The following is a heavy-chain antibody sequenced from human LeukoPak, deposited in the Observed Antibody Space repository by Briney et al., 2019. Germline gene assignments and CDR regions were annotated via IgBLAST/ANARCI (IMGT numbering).Heavy chain of an antibody. J-gene: IGHJ5*02. CDR2: ISYDGSNK. Sequence: PGGSLRLSCAASGFTFSSYGMHWVRQAPGKGLEWVAVISYDGSNKYYADSVKGRFTISRDNSKNTLYLQMNSLRAGDTAVYYCVKDRLTRLWFGELGGRGFDPWGQGTLVTVSS. CDR1: GFTFSSYG. V-gene: IGHV3-30*18. CDR3: VKDRLTRLWFGELGGRGFDP. D-gene: IGHD3-10*01.